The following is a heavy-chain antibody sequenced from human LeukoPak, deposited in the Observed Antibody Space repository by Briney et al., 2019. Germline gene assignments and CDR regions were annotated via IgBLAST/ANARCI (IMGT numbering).Heavy chain of an antibody. V-gene: IGHV3-7*01. CDR1: GFTFSSYW. CDR2: IKQDGSEK. Sequence: GESLRLSCAASGFTFSSYWMTWVRQAPGKGLEWVANIKQDGSEKYYVDSVKGRFTISRDNAKNSLYLQMNSLRAEDTAVYYCARDSRTSHDAFDIWGQGTMVTVSS. J-gene: IGHJ3*02. CDR3: ARDSRTSHDAFDI.